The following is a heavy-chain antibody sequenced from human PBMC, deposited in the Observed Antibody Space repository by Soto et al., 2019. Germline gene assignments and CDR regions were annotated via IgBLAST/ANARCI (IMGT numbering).Heavy chain of an antibody. V-gene: IGHV3-30*18. D-gene: IGHD1-26*01. Sequence: QVQLVESGGGVVQPGRSLRLSCAASGFTFSSLGMHWVRQAPGKGLEWVAVISYDGSEKYYADSVKGRFTISRDNSKNTLPLQRTSLRAEDTVVYYCVKDRTGTWDFDYWGQGTRVTVSS. CDR2: ISYDGSEK. CDR3: VKDRTGTWDFDY. J-gene: IGHJ4*02. CDR1: GFTFSSLG.